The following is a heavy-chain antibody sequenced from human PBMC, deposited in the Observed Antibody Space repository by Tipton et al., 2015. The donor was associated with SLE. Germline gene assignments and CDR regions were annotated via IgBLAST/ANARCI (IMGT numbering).Heavy chain of an antibody. D-gene: IGHD1-26*01. CDR1: GYTFTSYD. J-gene: IGHJ4*02. V-gene: IGHV1-8*01. Sequence: QLVQSGPEVKKPGASVKVSCQASGYTFTSYDIYWVRQATGQGLEWMGWVNPDSGDTGSAQKFQDRVTMTTNTSIGTAYMDLSSLRSEDTAVYYCARGQREEWEADGYYFDDWGQGTPVTVSS. CDR3: ARGQREEWEADGYYFDD. CDR2: VNPDSGDT.